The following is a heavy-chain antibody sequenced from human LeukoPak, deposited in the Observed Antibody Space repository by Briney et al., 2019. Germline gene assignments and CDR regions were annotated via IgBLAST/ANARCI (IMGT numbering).Heavy chain of an antibody. CDR3: AKEPREYCSSTSCPNWIDA. CDR2: IRASGGTT. Sequence: WGSLRLSFAASGFTFNIYAMSWVRQAPGKGLEWVSAIRASGGTTNYAGAVKGRFTISRDNAKKTLYLQTSSLSAEDTAVYYCAKEPREYCSSTSCPNWIDAWGQGTLVTVSS. J-gene: IGHJ5*02. CDR1: GFTFNIYA. V-gene: IGHV3-23*01. D-gene: IGHD2-2*01.